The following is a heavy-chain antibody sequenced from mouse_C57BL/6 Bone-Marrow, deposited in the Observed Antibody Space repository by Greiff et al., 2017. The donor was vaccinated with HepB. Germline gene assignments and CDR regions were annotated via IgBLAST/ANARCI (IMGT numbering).Heavy chain of an antibody. J-gene: IGHJ2*01. Sequence: DVQLVESGGGLVQPKGSLKLSCAASGFSFNTYAMNWVRQAPGKGLEWVARIRSKSNNYATYYADSVKDRFTISRDDSESMLYLQMNNLKTEDTAMYYCVRHEDADDYYFDYWGQGTTLTVSS. CDR2: IRSKSNNYAT. V-gene: IGHV10-1*01. CDR3: VRHEDADDYYFDY. CDR1: GFSFNTYA. D-gene: IGHD2-4*01.